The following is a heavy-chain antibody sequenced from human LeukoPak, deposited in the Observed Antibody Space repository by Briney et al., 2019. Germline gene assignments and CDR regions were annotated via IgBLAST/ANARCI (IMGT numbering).Heavy chain of an antibody. D-gene: IGHD3-22*01. J-gene: IGHJ4*02. V-gene: IGHV1-2*02. Sequence: ASVTVSFTASGYTFTVYYMHWVRQAPGQGLEWMGWINPNSGGTNYAQKFQGRVTMTRDTSISTAYMELSRLRSDDTAVYYCARDLDYYDSSGSGYWGQGTLVTVSS. CDR3: ARDLDYYDSSGSGY. CDR2: INPNSGGT. CDR1: GYTFTVYY.